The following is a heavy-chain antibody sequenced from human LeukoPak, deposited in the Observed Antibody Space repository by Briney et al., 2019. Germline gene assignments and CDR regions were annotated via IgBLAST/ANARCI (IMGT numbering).Heavy chain of an antibody. Sequence: PGGSLRLSCAASGFTFSSYAMHWVRQAPGRGLEWVAVISYDGSNKYYADSVKGRFTISRDNSKNTLYLQMNSLRAEDTAVYYCARHFSPKEVFDYWGQGTLVTVSS. CDR2: ISYDGSNK. CDR1: GFTFSSYA. J-gene: IGHJ4*02. CDR3: ARHFSPKEVFDY. V-gene: IGHV3-30-3*01. D-gene: IGHD2/OR15-2a*01.